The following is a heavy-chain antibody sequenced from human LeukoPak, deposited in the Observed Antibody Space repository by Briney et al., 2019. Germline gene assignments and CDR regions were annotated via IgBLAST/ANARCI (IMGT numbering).Heavy chain of an antibody. D-gene: IGHD4-17*01. CDR2: ISGSGGST. V-gene: IGHV3-23*01. J-gene: IGHJ6*02. Sequence: PGGSLRLSCAASGFTFSSYAMSWVRQAPGKGLEWVSAISGSGGSTYYADSVKGRFTISRDNSKNTLYLQMNSLRAEDTAVYYCAREVRDYGDYSSGSYYYYYGMDVWGQGTTVTVSS. CDR1: GFTFSSYA. CDR3: AREVRDYGDYSSGSYYYYYGMDV.